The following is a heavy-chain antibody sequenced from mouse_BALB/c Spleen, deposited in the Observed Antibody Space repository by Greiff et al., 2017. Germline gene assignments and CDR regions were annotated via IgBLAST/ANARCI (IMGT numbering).Heavy chain of an antibody. CDR3: ARSPYDSYAMDY. D-gene: IGHD6-5*01. CDR2: INPSSGYT. CDR1: GYTFTSYT. J-gene: IGHJ4*01. V-gene: IGHV1-4*01. Sequence: QVQLQQSGAELARPGASVKMSCKASGYTFTSYTMHWVKQRPGQGLEWIGYINPSSGYTNYNQKFKDKATLTADKSSSTAYMQLSSLTSEDSAVYYCARSPYDSYAMDYWGQGTSVTVSS.